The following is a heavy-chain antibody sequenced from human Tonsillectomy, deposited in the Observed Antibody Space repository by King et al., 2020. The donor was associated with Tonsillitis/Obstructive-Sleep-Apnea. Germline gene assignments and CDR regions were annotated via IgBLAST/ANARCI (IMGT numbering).Heavy chain of an antibody. V-gene: IGHV1-8*01. J-gene: IGHJ5*02. Sequence: QLVQSGAEVKKPGASVKVSCKASGYTFTSYDINWVRQATGQGLEWMGWMNPNSGNTGYAQKFQGRVTMTRNTSISTAYMELSSLRSEDTAVYYCARGSGTVTTSGINWFDPWGQGTLVTVSS. D-gene: IGHD4-11*01. CDR2: MNPNSGNT. CDR3: ARGSGTVTTSGINWFDP. CDR1: GYTFTSYD.